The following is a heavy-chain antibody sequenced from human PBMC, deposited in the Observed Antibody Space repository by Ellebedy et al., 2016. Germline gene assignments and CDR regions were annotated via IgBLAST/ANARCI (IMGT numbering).Heavy chain of an antibody. D-gene: IGHD6-19*01. CDR2: INPGRGNT. CDR1: GYSFTSYA. Sequence: ASVKVSCKPSGYSFTSYAIHWLRQAPGQRPEWMGWINPGRGNTKYSQTLKGDVTITRDTSATTAYLELSDLRSEDTAMYYCAREDTSGWCFEYWGQGTRVTVSS. J-gene: IGHJ4*02. V-gene: IGHV1-3*01. CDR3: AREDTSGWCFEY.